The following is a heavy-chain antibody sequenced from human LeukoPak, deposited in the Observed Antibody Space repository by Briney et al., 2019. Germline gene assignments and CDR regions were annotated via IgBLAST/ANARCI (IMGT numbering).Heavy chain of an antibody. CDR1: GFTFSSHD. Sequence: GGSLRLSCAASGFTFSSHDMHWVRQTTGKGLEWVSGIGTAGDPYYLDSVKGRFTISRENAKNSLYLQMNSLRAEDTAVYYCVTDRGAFHVWGQGTVVTVST. V-gene: IGHV3-13*05. CDR3: VTDRGAFHV. CDR2: IGTAGDP. D-gene: IGHD2-21*02. J-gene: IGHJ3*01.